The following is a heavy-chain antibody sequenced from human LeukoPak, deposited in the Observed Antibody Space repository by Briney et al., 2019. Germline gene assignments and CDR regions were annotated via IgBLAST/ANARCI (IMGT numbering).Heavy chain of an antibody. J-gene: IGHJ3*02. CDR2: IFFSGST. V-gene: IGHV4-39*07. Sequence: SETLSLACTVSGGSMSSSTYYWGWIRQPPGKGLEWIGRIFFSGSTSYNPSLNSRVTISIDTSKNQISLNLRSVTAADTAVYYCARAGHWGSYYDDSTGYPDAFDIWGQGTMVTVSS. D-gene: IGHD3-22*01. CDR3: ARAGHWGSYYDDSTGYPDAFDI. CDR1: GGSMSSSTYY.